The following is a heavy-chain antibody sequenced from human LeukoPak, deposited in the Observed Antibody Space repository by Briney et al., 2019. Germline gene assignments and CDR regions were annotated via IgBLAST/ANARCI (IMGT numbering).Heavy chain of an antibody. CDR1: GYTFTSYG. Sequence: ASVKVSCKASGYTFTSYGISLVRQAPGQGLEWMGWISAYNGNTNYAQKLQGRVTMTTDTSTSTAYMELRSLRSDDTAVYYCARAYYYDSSSPFDYWGQGTLVTVSS. J-gene: IGHJ4*02. V-gene: IGHV1-18*01. D-gene: IGHD3-22*01. CDR2: ISAYNGNT. CDR3: ARAYYYDSSSPFDY.